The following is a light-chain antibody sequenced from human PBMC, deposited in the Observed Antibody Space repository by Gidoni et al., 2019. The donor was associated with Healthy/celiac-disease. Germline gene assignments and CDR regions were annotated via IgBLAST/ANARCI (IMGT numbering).Light chain of an antibody. CDR1: QSSSSY. Sequence: DIQMTQSPSSLSASVGDRVTITCRASQSSSSYLNWYQQKPGKAPKLLIYAESSLQSGVPSRFSGSGSGTDFTLTISSLQPEDFATYYCQQSYSTPFTFGQXTRLEIK. CDR2: AES. J-gene: IGKJ5*01. CDR3: QQSYSTPFT. V-gene: IGKV1-39*01.